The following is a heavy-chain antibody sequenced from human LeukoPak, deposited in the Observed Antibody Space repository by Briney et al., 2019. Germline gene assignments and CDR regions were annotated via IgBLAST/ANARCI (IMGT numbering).Heavy chain of an antibody. J-gene: IGHJ4*02. CDR2: ISGSGGST. D-gene: IGHD3-22*01. CDR1: GFTFSSYA. Sequence: GGSLRLSCAASGFTFSSYAMSWVRQAPGKGLEWVSAISGSGGSTYYADSVKGRFTISRDNFKNTLYLQMNSLRAEDTAVYYCAKDLYYYDSSGYYYEGYYFDYWGQGTLVTVSS. CDR3: AKDLYYYDSSGYYYEGYYFDY. V-gene: IGHV3-23*01.